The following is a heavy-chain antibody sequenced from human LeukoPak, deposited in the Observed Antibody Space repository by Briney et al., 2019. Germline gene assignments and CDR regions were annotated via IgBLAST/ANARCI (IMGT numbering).Heavy chain of an antibody. J-gene: IGHJ5*02. D-gene: IGHD6-13*01. Sequence: GGSLRLSCAASGFTFRSYAMNWVRQAPGKGLEWVSGVSPSGDILYYADSVKGRFTISRDNSKNTLYLQMNSLRAEDTAVYYCATRIAAAGDVWFDPWGQGTLVTVSS. CDR1: GFTFRSYA. CDR3: ATRIAAAGDVWFDP. V-gene: IGHV3-23*01. CDR2: VSPSGDIL.